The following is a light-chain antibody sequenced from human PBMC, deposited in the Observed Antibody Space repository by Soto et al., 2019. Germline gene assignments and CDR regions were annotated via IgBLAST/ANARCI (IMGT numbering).Light chain of an antibody. CDR3: QQYFDRPLT. V-gene: IGKV4-1*01. CDR1: QSVLYSSNNKDY. Sequence: DIVVTQSPDSLALSLGERATINCKSSQSVLYSSNNKDYLAWYQQKPGQPPKLLIYWASTRESGVPDRFSGSGSATDFTLTISSLQAEDVAVYYCQQYFDRPLTFGGGTKVEIK. CDR2: WAS. J-gene: IGKJ4*01.